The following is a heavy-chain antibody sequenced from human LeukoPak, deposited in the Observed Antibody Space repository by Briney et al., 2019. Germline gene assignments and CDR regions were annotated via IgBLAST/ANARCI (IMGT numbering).Heavy chain of an antibody. CDR2: IRYDGSNK. CDR3: AASGWYTGVAIDY. V-gene: IGHV3-30*02. D-gene: IGHD6-19*01. J-gene: IGHJ4*02. CDR1: GFTFSSYG. Sequence: PGGSLRLSCAASGFTFSSYGLHWVRQAPGKGLEWVACIRYDGSNKYYADSVKGRFTISRDNSKNTLYLQMNSLRAEDTAVYYCAASGWYTGVAIDYWGQGTLVTVSS.